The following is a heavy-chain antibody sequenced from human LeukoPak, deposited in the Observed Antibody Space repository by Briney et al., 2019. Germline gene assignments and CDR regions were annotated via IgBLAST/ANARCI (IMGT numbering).Heavy chain of an antibody. Sequence: GGSMRLSCAAAGFTVSSNYMSWVRQAPGKGLEWVAVIYSGGSTYYTDSVKGGFTISRDNSKNTLYLQMNNVRAEDTAVYYCAKDLSQYSVYYYFYMDVWGKGTTVTVSS. D-gene: IGHD1-26*01. V-gene: IGHV3-66*01. CDR3: AKDLSQYSVYYYFYMDV. CDR1: GFTVSSNY. J-gene: IGHJ6*03. CDR2: IYSGGST.